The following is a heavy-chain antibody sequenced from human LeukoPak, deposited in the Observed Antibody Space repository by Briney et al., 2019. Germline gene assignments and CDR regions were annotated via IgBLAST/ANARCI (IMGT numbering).Heavy chain of an antibody. D-gene: IGHD3-22*01. V-gene: IGHV3-23*01. CDR3: AKPPTYYYDSSGYPFDY. CDR2: ISGSGGST. Sequence: GGSLRLSCAASGFTFSSYAISWVRQAPGKGLEWVSAISGSGGSTYYADSVKGRFTISRDNSKNTLYLQMNSLRAEDTAVYYCAKPPTYYYDSSGYPFDYWGQGTLVTVSS. J-gene: IGHJ4*02. CDR1: GFTFSSYA.